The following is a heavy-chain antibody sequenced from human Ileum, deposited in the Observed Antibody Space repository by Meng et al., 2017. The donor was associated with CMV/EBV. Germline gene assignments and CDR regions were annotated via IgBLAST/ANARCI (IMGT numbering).Heavy chain of an antibody. V-gene: IGHV1-69*05. CDR3: ARGCSTSNCYDPEYFQH. Sequence: ISWVRKAPGQELDWMGEPLPMFARSNYAQKLRGRVTITTDESTNTVYLELSSLRSEDTAVYYCARGCSTSNCYDPEYFQHWGQGTLVTVSS. CDR2: PLPMFARS. D-gene: IGHD2-2*01. J-gene: IGHJ1*01.